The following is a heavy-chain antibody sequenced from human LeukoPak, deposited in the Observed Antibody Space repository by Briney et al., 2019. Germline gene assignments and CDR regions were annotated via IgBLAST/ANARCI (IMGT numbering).Heavy chain of an antibody. CDR2: INWNGGST. D-gene: IGHD2-21*02. CDR1: GFTFDDYG. J-gene: IGHJ4*02. CDR3: ARALRVTYYFDY. V-gene: IGHV3-20*04. Sequence: GGSLRLSCAASGFTFDDYGMSWVRQVPGKGLEWVSGINWNGGSTGYADSVKGRFTISRDNSKNTLYLQMNSLRAEDTAVYYCARALRVTYYFDYWGQGTLVTVSS.